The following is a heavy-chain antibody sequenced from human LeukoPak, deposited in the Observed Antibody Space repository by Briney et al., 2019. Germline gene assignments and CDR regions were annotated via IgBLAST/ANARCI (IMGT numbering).Heavy chain of an antibody. V-gene: IGHV1-69*05. CDR3: ARSVVVSAAPYGDSGYYYYYMDV. D-gene: IGHD2-2*01. CDR2: IIPIFGTA. Sequence: ASVKVSCKASGGTFSSYAISGVRQTPGQGLEWMGGIIPIFGTANSTQKFQGRVTITTDESTSTAYMELSSLRSEDTAVYYCARSVVVSAAPYGDSGYYYYYMDVWGKGTTVTVSS. CDR1: GGTFSSYA. J-gene: IGHJ6*03.